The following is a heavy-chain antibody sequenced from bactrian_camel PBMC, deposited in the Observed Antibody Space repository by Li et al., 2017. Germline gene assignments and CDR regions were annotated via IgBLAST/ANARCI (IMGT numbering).Heavy chain of an antibody. V-gene: IGHV3S1*01. Sequence: HVQLVESGGGSVQAGGSLRLSCVASGVDFSSARLAWFRQRPGKEREGVARINTNSGYADYPSSVKGRFALSKDNAKNTLYLQMNSLKDEDTAVYYCAADQGPGDPGHRL. J-gene: IGHJ4*01. CDR2: INTNSGYA. CDR3: AAD. CDR1: GVDFSSAR.